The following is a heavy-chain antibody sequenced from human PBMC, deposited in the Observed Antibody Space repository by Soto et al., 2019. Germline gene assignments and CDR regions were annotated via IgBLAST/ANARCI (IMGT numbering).Heavy chain of an antibody. Sequence: QVQLVQSGAEVKKPGSSVKVSCKASGGTFSSYAISWVRQAPGQGLEWMGGIIPIFGTANYAQKFQGRVTITADESTGTAYRELSSLRSEETAVYYCARDRVLGVRMVYAILDPWGQGRLVTASS. J-gene: IGHJ5*02. CDR3: ARDRVLGVRMVYAILDP. V-gene: IGHV1-69*01. CDR1: GGTFSSYA. D-gene: IGHD2-8*01. CDR2: IIPIFGTA.